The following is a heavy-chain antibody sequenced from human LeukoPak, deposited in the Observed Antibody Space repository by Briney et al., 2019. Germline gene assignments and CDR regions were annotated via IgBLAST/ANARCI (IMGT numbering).Heavy chain of an antibody. J-gene: IGHJ6*02. Sequence: GGSLRLSCAASGFTFSSYTMNWVRQAPGKGLEWVSSISSSTSYIYYADSVKGRLTISRDNAKNSLYLQMNSLRAEDTAIYYCARDPPPRYCSGGSCYTHYGMDVWGQGTTDPVSS. D-gene: IGHD2-15*01. CDR2: ISSSTSYI. V-gene: IGHV3-21*01. CDR3: ARDPPPRYCSGGSCYTHYGMDV. CDR1: GFTFSSYT.